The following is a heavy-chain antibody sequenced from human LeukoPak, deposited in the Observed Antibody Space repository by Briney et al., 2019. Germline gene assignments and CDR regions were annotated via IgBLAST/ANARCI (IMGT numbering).Heavy chain of an antibody. CDR1: GFIVSGDF. CDR2: ISYDGSNK. V-gene: IGHV3-30*18. J-gene: IGHJ3*02. Sequence: PGGSLRLSCAASGFIVSGDFMSWVRQAPGKGLEWVAVISYDGSNKYYADSVKGRFTISRDNSKNTLYLQMNSLRAEDTAVYYCAKDQWELLAFDIWGQGTMVTVSS. CDR3: AKDQWELLAFDI. D-gene: IGHD1-26*01.